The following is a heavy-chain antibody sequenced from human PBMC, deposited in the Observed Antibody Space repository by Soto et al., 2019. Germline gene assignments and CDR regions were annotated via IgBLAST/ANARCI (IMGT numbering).Heavy chain of an antibody. D-gene: IGHD3-22*01. V-gene: IGHV4-30-4*01. J-gene: IGHJ5*02. CDR1: GGSISSGDYY. CDR3: ASGYSSGYTHNWFDP. Sequence: SETLSLTCTVSGGSISSGDYYWSWIRQPPGKGLEWIGYIYYSGSTYYNPSLKSRVTISVDTSKNQFSLKLSSVTAADTAVYYCASGYSSGYTHNWFDPWGQGTLVTVSS. CDR2: IYYSGST.